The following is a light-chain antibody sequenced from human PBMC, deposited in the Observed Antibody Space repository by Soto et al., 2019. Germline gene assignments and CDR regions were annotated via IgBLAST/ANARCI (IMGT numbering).Light chain of an antibody. V-gene: IGKV3-11*01. CDR1: QSVSSF. J-gene: IGKJ4*01. CDR2: DAS. Sequence: EIVLTQSPATLSLSPGERATLSCRASQSVSSFLAWYQQKPGQAPRLLIYDASNRGTGIPARFSGSGSGTDFTLTISSLAPEDFAVYYCQQRSNWLTFGGGTKVEIK. CDR3: QQRSNWLT.